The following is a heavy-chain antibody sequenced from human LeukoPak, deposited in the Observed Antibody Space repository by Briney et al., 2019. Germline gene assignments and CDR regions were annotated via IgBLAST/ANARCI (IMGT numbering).Heavy chain of an antibody. CDR2: IKQGGSEK. J-gene: IGHJ3*02. V-gene: IGHV3-7*01. CDR1: GFTFSNNW. D-gene: IGHD3-3*01. Sequence: GGSLRLACVASGFTFSNNWMSWVRQAPGKGLEWVANIKQGGSEKYYVGSVKGRFTISRDNAKNSLDLQMNNLRAEDTAVYYCARGPPYDFWSGYYRGAFDIWGQGTMVTVSS. CDR3: ARGPPYDFWSGYYRGAFDI.